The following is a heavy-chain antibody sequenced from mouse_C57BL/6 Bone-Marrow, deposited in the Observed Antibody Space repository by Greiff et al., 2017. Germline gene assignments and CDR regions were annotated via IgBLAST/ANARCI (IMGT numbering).Heavy chain of an antibody. Sequence: EVQLQQSGPELVKPGASVKIPCKASGYTFTDYNMDWVKQSHGKSLEWIGDINPNNGGTIYNQKFKGKDTLTVDKSSTTAYMELRSLTSEDTAVYYCARGLYYSNYRAMDYWGQGTSVTVSS. CDR2: INPNNGGT. CDR3: ARGLYYSNYRAMDY. V-gene: IGHV1-18*01. CDR1: GYTFTDYN. J-gene: IGHJ4*01. D-gene: IGHD2-5*01.